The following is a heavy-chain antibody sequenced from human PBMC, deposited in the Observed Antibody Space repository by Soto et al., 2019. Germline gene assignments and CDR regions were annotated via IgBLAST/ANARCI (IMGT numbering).Heavy chain of an antibody. CDR2: ISTYNGNT. J-gene: IGHJ6*03. CDR3: ARTAVTASYYYMDV. CDR1: GYTVTNYG. Sequence: QVQLVQSGAEVKQPGASVKVSCKASGYTVTNYGFTWVRQAPGQGLEWLGWISTYNGNTKYAQQVQGRLTMTTDTSTSTANMELTSLRSDDTALYYCARTAVTASYYYMDVWGKGSTVTASS. D-gene: IGHD4-17*01. V-gene: IGHV1-18*01.